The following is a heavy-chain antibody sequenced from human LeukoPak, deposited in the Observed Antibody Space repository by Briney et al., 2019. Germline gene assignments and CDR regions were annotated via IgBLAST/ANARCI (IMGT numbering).Heavy chain of an antibody. V-gene: IGHV4-4*07. CDR3: ARGVEMATIGGYNWFDP. D-gene: IGHD5-24*01. CDR2: IYTSGST. Sequence: SETLSLTCTVSGASISSYYWTWIRQPAGKGLEWIGRIYTSGSTYYNPSLKSRVTMSVDTSKNQFPLKLSSVTAADTAVYYCARGVEMATIGGYNWFDPWGQGTLVTVSS. J-gene: IGHJ5*02. CDR1: GASISSYY.